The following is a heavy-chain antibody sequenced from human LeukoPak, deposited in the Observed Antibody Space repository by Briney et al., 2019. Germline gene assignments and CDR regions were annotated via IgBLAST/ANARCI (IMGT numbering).Heavy chain of an antibody. CDR1: GFTFSSYA. Sequence: SGGSLRLSCAASGFTFSSYAMHWVRQAPGKGLEWVAVISYDGSNKYYADSVKGRFTISRDNSKNTLYLQMNSLRAEDTAVYYCARGRTVTSTPGNWNDPSFGYWGQGTLVTVSS. CDR3: ARGRTVTSTPGNWNDPSFGY. V-gene: IGHV3-30-3*01. D-gene: IGHD1-1*01. CDR2: ISYDGSNK. J-gene: IGHJ4*02.